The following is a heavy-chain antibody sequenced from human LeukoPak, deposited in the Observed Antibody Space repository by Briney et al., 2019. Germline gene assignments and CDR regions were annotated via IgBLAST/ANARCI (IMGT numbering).Heavy chain of an antibody. V-gene: IGHV4-31*03. CDR2: IYYSGST. Sequence: SQTLSLTCTVSGGSISSGGYYWSWIRQHPGKGLEWIGYIYYSGSTYYNPSLKSRVTTSVDTSKNQFSLKLSSVTAADTAVYYCARDGPPIVGATNYYYYGMDVWGQGTTVTVSS. D-gene: IGHD1-26*01. J-gene: IGHJ6*02. CDR1: GGSISSGGYY. CDR3: ARDGPPIVGATNYYYYGMDV.